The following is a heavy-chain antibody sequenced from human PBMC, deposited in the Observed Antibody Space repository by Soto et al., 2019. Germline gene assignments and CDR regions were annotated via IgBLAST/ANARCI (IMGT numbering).Heavy chain of an antibody. J-gene: IGHJ3*02. D-gene: IGHD2-21*02. Sequence: ASVKVSCKASGYTFTSYYMRWVRQAPGQGLEWMGIINPSSGSTSYAQKFQGRVTMTRDTSTSTVYMELSSLRSEDTAVYYCARDGPGDCGGDCPDAFDIWGQGTMVTVSS. CDR2: INPSSGST. CDR3: ARDGPGDCGGDCPDAFDI. CDR1: GYTFTSYY. V-gene: IGHV1-46*01.